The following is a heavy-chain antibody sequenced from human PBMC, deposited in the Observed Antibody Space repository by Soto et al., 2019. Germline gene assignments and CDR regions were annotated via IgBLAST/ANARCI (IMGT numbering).Heavy chain of an antibody. D-gene: IGHD3-22*01. CDR2: IYYSGST. J-gene: IGHJ6*02. CDR3: ASHYYDSSGYYQGYYGMDV. Sequence: QVQLQESGPGLVKPSQTLSLTCTVSGGSISSGGYYWSWIRQHPGKGLEWIGYIYYSGSTYYNPSXXVRVTMAVDAXXNXFXXKLSSVTAADTAVYYCASHYYDSSGYYQGYYGMDVWGQGTTVTVSS. V-gene: IGHV4-31*03. CDR1: GGSISSGGYY.